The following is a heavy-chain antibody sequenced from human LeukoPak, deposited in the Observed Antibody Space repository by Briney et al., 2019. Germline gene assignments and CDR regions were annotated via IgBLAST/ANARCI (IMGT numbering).Heavy chain of an antibody. J-gene: IGHJ4*02. CDR3: ARVLYYYDSSGDYFDS. D-gene: IGHD3-22*01. CDR2: VYYSGST. CDR1: GGSIIISNYY. Sequence: SETLSLTCTVSGGSIIISNYYWGWIRQPPGKGLEWIGSVYYSGSTYYNPSLKSRVTISVDTSKNQFSLKLSSVTAADTAVYYCARVLYYYDSSGDYFDSWGQGTLVTVSS. V-gene: IGHV4-39*07.